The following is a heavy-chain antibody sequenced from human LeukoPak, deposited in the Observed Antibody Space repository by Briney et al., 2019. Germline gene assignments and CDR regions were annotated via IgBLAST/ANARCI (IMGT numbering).Heavy chain of an antibody. J-gene: IGHJ3*02. CDR1: GYTFTSYD. D-gene: IGHD3-22*01. CDR2: MNPNSGNT. Sequence: ASVKVSCKASGYTFTSYDINWVRQATGQGLEWMGWMNPNSGNTGYAQKFQGRVTMTRNTSISTAYMELSSLRSEDTAVYYCARGYYYDSSGSPGNDAFDIWGQGTMVTVSS. CDR3: ARGYYYDSSGSPGNDAFDI. V-gene: IGHV1-8*01.